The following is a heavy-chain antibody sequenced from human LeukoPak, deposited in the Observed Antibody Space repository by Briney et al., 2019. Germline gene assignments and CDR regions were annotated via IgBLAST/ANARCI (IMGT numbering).Heavy chain of an antibody. CDR3: ARDLSPPLWFGAYYGMDV. D-gene: IGHD3-10*01. CDR1: GYTFTSYA. CDR2: INTNTGNP. Sequence: ASVKVSCKASGYTFTSYAMNWVRQAPGQGLEWMGWINTNTGNPTYAQGFTGRFVFSLDTSVSTAYLQISSLKAEDTAVYYCARDLSPPLWFGAYYGMDVWGQGTTVTVSS. V-gene: IGHV7-4-1*02. J-gene: IGHJ6*02.